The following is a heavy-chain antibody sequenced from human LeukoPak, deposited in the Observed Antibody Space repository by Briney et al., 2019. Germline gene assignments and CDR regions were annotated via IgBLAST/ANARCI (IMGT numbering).Heavy chain of an antibody. J-gene: IGHJ5*02. CDR2: INPTGGST. V-gene: IGHV1-46*01. CDR3: ARGGSCSGGSCYGVSGFDP. D-gene: IGHD2-15*01. CDR1: GYTFPSYF. Sequence: ASVKVSCKASGYTFPSYFMHWVRQAPGQGLEWMGIINPTGGSTTYAQKFQGRVTITRDTSASTAYMELSSLRSEDTAVYYCARGGSCSGGSCYGVSGFDPWGQGTLVTVSS.